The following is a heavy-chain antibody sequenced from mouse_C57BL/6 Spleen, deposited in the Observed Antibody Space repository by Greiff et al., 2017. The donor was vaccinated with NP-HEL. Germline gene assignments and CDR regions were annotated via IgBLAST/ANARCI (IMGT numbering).Heavy chain of an antibody. CDR3: AAWYYYGSFYFDY. J-gene: IGHJ2*01. CDR2: IYPGDGDT. Sequence: LQQSGASVKISCKASGYAFSSYWMNWVKQRPGKGLEWIGQIYPGDGDTNYNGKFKGKATLTADKSSSTAYMQLSSLTSEDSAVYFCAAWYYYGSFYFDYWGQGTTLTVSS. V-gene: IGHV1-80*01. CDR1: GYAFSSYW. D-gene: IGHD1-1*01.